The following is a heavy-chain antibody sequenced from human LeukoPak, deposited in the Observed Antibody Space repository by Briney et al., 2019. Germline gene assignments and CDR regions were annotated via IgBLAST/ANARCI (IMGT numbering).Heavy chain of an antibody. V-gene: IGHV5-51*01. CDR1: GYSFTNYW. Sequence: GESLKISCKSSGYSFTNYWIGWVRQMPGKGLEWMGTIYFGDSDSRFSPPFQGQVTFSADKSISTAHLQWSSLKASDTAMYYCASSSGYYSYYFDDWGQGTLVTVSS. J-gene: IGHJ4*02. CDR3: ASSSGYYSYYFDD. CDR2: IYFGDSDS. D-gene: IGHD3-22*01.